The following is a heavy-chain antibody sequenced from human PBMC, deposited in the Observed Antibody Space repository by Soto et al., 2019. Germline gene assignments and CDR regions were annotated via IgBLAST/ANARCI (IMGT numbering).Heavy chain of an antibody. V-gene: IGHV3-7*01. D-gene: IGHD3-9*01. CDR3: ARDTLYYDILPCYPAAFDI. J-gene: IGHJ3*02. CDR1: GFTFSRYW. Sequence: EVQLVESGGGLVQPGGSLRLSCSASGFTFSRYWMSWVRQAPGKGLEWVANIKQDGSDEYYVDSVKGRFTIARDNAKNSLYLQMNSLRAEDTAVYYFARDTLYYDILPCYPAAFDIWVQGTIVTDYS. CDR2: IKQDGSDE.